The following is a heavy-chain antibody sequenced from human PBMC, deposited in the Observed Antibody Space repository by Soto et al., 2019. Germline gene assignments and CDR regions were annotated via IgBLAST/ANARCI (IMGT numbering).Heavy chain of an antibody. CDR2: IYHSGST. Sequence: QVQLQESGPGLVKPSGTLSLTCAVSGGSITSSNWWTWVRQPPGKGLEWIGEIYHSGSTNYNPSLKSRVIISVDKSKNHVSLKLSSVTAADTAVYDCARKSILTFDYWGQGTLVTVSS. V-gene: IGHV4-4*02. CDR3: ARKSILTFDY. J-gene: IGHJ4*02. D-gene: IGHD3-9*01. CDR1: GGSITSSNW.